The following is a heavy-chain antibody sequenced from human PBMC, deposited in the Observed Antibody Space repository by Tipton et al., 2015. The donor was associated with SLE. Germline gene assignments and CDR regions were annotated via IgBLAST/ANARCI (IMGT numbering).Heavy chain of an antibody. Sequence: TLSLTCAVSGGSISSSNWWSWVRQPPGKGLEWIGSIYYSGSTYYNPSLKSRVTISVDTSKNQFSLKLSSVTAADTAVYYCAREGGSDAFDIWGQGTMVTVSS. CDR2: IYYSGST. V-gene: IGHV4-4*02. D-gene: IGHD3-10*01. CDR3: AREGGSDAFDI. J-gene: IGHJ3*02. CDR1: GGSISSSNW.